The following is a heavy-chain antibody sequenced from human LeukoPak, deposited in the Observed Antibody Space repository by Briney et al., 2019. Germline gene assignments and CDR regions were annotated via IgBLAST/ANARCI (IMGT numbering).Heavy chain of an antibody. CDR3: TRHKGYDFWSGHSGEFDY. D-gene: IGHD3-3*01. V-gene: IGHV3-73*01. J-gene: IGHJ4*02. CDR2: IRSKANSYAT. CDR1: GFTFSGSA. Sequence: GGSLRLSCAASGFTFSGSAMHWVRQASGKGLEGVGRIRSKANSYATAYAASVKGRFTISRDDSKNTAYLQMNSLKTEDTAVYYCTRHKGYDFWSGHSGEFDYWGQGTLVTVSS.